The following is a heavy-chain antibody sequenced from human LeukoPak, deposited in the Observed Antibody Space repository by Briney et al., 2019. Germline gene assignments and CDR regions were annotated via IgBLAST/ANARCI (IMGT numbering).Heavy chain of an antibody. CDR2: INPKSGGT. Sequence: SVKVSCKASGYTFTGYYMYLVRQAPGQGLEWMGWINPKSGGTNYAQKFQGRVTMSRERSSSTAYMELRSLRSDDTAVYYCARKSLDYYDSLDAFDIWGQGKMVTVSS. V-gene: IGHV1-2*02. CDR1: GYTFTGYY. D-gene: IGHD3-22*01. CDR3: ARKSLDYYDSLDAFDI. J-gene: IGHJ3*02.